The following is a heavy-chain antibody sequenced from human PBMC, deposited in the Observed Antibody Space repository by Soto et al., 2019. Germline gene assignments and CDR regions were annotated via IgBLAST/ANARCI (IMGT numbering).Heavy chain of an antibody. CDR2: IYYSGST. V-gene: IGHV4-31*03. Sequence: QVQLQESGPGLVKPSQTLSLTCTVSGGSISSGGYYWSWIRQHPGKALEWIGYIYYSGSTYYNPSLKSRVTISVDTSKNQFSLKLSSVTAAVTAVYYCARHCDSCYRPLDYWGQGTLVTVSS. CDR3: ARHCDSCYRPLDY. CDR1: GGSISSGGYY. J-gene: IGHJ4*02. D-gene: IGHD2-15*01.